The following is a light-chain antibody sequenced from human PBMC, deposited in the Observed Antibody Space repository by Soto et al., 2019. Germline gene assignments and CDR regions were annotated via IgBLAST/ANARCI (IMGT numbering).Light chain of an antibody. CDR2: ENN. CDR1: SSNIGNNY. J-gene: IGLJ3*02. Sequence: QSVLTQPPSVSAAPGQKVTISCSGSSSNIGNNYVSWYQQLPGTAPKLLIYENNKRPSGIPDRFSGSKSGTSATLGITGLQTGDEADYYCGTWDSSLSAGVFGGGTKRPS. V-gene: IGLV1-51*02. CDR3: GTWDSSLSAGV.